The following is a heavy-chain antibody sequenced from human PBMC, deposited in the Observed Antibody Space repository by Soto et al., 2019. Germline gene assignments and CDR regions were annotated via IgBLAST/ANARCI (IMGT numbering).Heavy chain of an antibody. CDR3: ADPLPAATHYDHYNVDV. CDR2: ISTSSSYI. CDR1: GFTFSSYS. D-gene: IGHD2-2*01. J-gene: IGHJ6*02. V-gene: IGHV3-21*01. Sequence: GGSLRLSCAASGFTFSSYSMNWVRQAPGKGLEWVSSISTSSSYIYYADSVKGRFTISRDNAKNSLYLQMNSLRAEDTAVYYCADPLPAATHYDHYNVDVWGQGTTVTVSS.